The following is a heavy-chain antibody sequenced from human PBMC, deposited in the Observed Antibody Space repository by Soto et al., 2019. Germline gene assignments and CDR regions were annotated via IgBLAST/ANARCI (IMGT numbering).Heavy chain of an antibody. CDR1: VFTFIDYY. Sequence: PGWSLRLACASSVFTFIDYYMSWIRQAPGKGLEWISYISSSGNTVYYADSVEGRFTISRDNAQNSLYLQMNNLRAEDTAVYYCARDSRVYYGSGSSVDGWGQGTLVTVSS. D-gene: IGHD3-10*01. CDR2: ISSSGNTV. J-gene: IGHJ4*02. CDR3: ARDSRVYYGSGSSVDG. V-gene: IGHV3-11*01.